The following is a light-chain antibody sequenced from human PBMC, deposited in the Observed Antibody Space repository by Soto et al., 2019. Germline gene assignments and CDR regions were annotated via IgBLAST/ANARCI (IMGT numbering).Light chain of an antibody. V-gene: IGKV1-33*01. CDR2: DAF. CDR3: QQYDSLPPT. Sequence: DLQMTQSPSSLSASVGDRVTITCQASRDINNYLNWYQQKPGKAPKLLIFDAFKLDTGVPSRFSGGGSGKDFTFTITSLQPEDIATYFCQQYDSLPPTFGGGTRVEI. CDR1: RDINNY. J-gene: IGKJ4*01.